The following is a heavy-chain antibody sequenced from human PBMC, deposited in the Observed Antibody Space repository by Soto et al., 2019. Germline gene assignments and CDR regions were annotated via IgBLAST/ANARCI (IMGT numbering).Heavy chain of an antibody. D-gene: IGHD3-3*01. CDR1: GYSFTSYW. CDR2: IYPGDSDT. J-gene: IGHJ5*02. CDR3: ARLPYYYIWNGYYHNWFDP. Sequence: PGESLKISCKGSGYSFTSYWIGWVRQMPGKGLEWMGIIYPGDSDTRYSPSFQGQVTISADKSISTAYLQWSSLKASDTAMYYCARLPYYYIWNGYYHNWFDPWGQGNLVSVSS. V-gene: IGHV5-51*01.